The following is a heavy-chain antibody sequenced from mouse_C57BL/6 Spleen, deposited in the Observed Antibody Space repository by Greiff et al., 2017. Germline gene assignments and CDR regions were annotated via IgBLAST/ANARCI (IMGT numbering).Heavy chain of an antibody. CDR3: ARRTYDYEGFAY. CDR1: GYAFSSSW. D-gene: IGHD2-4*01. CDR2: IYPGDGDT. Sequence: VQVVESGPELVKPGASVKISCKASGYAFSSSWMNWVKQRPGKGLEWIGRIYPGDGDTNYNGKLKGKATLTADKSSSTAYMKLRSLTSEDSAVYFCARRTYDYEGFAYWGQGTLVTVSA. V-gene: IGHV1-82*01. J-gene: IGHJ3*01.